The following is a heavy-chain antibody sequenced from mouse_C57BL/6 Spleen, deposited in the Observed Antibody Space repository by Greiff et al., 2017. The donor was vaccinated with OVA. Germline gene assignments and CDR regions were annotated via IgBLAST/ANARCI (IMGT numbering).Heavy chain of an antibody. CDR3: ARGGTTVGWYFDV. V-gene: IGHV1-53*01. J-gene: IGHJ1*03. CDR1: GYTFTSYW. D-gene: IGHD1-1*01. Sequence: QVQLQQPGTALVKPGASVKLSCKASGYTFTSYWMHWVKQRPGQGLEWIGNINPSNGGTNYNEKFKSKATLTVDKSSSTAYMQLSSLTSEDSAVYYCARGGTTVGWYFDVWGTGTTVTVSS. CDR2: INPSNGGT.